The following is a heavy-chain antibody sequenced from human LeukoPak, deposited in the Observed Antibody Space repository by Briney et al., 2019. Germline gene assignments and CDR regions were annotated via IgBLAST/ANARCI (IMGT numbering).Heavy chain of an antibody. D-gene: IGHD1-26*01. CDR3: ATRDSGGYRHVLDY. CDR2: IKRDGSEK. J-gene: IGHJ4*02. CDR1: GFSFSSHW. V-gene: IGHV3-7*01. Sequence: GGSLRLSCAASGFSFSSHWVIWFRQAPGKGAEWVAHIKRDGSEKYYVDSVKGRFTISRDNSKNTLYLQMNSLRAEDTAVYYCATRDSGGYRHVLDYWGQGTLVTVSS.